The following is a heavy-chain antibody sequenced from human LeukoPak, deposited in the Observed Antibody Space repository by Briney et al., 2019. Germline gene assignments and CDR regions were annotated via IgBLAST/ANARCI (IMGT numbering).Heavy chain of an antibody. CDR3: ARLEMATITSFDY. CDR1: GYSFSTDW. CDR2: IYIGDSET. Sequence: GESLKISCKGSGYSFSTDWIGWVRQMPGKGLEWMGIIYIGDSETRYSPSFQGQVTISADESISTAYLQWSGLKASDTAMYYCARLEMATITSFDYWGQGTLVTVSS. V-gene: IGHV5-51*01. J-gene: IGHJ4*02. D-gene: IGHD5-24*01.